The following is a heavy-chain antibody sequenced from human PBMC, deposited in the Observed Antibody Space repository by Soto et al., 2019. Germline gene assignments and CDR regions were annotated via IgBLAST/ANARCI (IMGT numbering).Heavy chain of an antibody. Sequence: PGGSLRLSCAASGFTFSSYAMHWVRQAPGKGLEWVAVISYDGSNKYYADSVKGRFTISRDNSKNTLYLQMNSLRAEDTAVYYCAKVGYSSSSFGMDVWGQGTTVTVSS. V-gene: IGHV3-30-3*01. D-gene: IGHD6-13*01. CDR2: ISYDGSNK. CDR1: GFTFSSYA. J-gene: IGHJ6*02. CDR3: AKVGYSSSSFGMDV.